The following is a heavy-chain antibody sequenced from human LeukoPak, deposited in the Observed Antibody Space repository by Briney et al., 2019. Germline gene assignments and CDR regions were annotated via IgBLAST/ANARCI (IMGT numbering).Heavy chain of an antibody. CDR3: ARDYCSGGSCYFHVFDV. J-gene: IGHJ3*01. V-gene: IGHV4-30-2*01. CDR1: GDSISSGGYY. CDR2: IYHSGES. Sequence: PSETLSLTCTVSGDSISSGGYYCSWIRQPPGKALEWIGYIYHSGESYFNPSLKSRVTMSADKSKNQFSLNLTSVTAADTAVYYCARDYCSGGSCYFHVFDVWGQGTTVTVSS. D-gene: IGHD2-15*01.